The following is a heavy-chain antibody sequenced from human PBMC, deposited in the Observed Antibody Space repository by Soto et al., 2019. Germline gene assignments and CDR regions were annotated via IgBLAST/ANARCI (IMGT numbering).Heavy chain of an antibody. J-gene: IGHJ6*02. D-gene: IGHD3-10*01. Sequence: ASVKVACKVSGYTLTELSMHWVRQAHGKGLEWMGGFDPEDGETIYAQKFQGRVTMTEDTSTDTAYMELSSLRSEDTAVYYCATSGSMVRGAYGMDVWGQGTTVTVSS. CDR2: FDPEDGET. CDR1: GYTLTELS. CDR3: ATSGSMVRGAYGMDV. V-gene: IGHV1-24*01.